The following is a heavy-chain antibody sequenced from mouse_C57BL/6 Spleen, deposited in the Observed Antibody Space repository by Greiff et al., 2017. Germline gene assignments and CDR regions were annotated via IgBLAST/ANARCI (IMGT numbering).Heavy chain of an antibody. Sequence: VQLQQSGPELVKPGASVKISCKASGYSFTGYYMHWVKQSSEKSLEWIGEINPSTGGTSYNQKFKGKATLTVDKSSSTAYMQLKSLTSEDSAVYYCARLSAVPDYWGQGTTLTVSS. CDR3: ARLSAVPDY. CDR1: GYSFTGYY. D-gene: IGHD6-1*01. CDR2: INPSTGGT. V-gene: IGHV1-43*01. J-gene: IGHJ2*01.